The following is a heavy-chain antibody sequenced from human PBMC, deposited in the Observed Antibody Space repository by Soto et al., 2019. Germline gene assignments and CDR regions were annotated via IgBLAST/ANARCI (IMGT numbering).Heavy chain of an antibody. Sequence: EVQLVESGGGLVKPGGSLILSCAASGFTFNNYAMSWVRQSPEKGLEWVASITSTSMYIYSSDSMKGRFIISRDNDKKSLYLQMNSLRAEDTAVYYCAREPTRGWTRGLYYFDQWGQGTLVTVSS. V-gene: IGHV3-21*02. CDR3: AREPTRGWTRGLYYFDQ. D-gene: IGHD6-19*01. J-gene: IGHJ4*02. CDR1: GFTFNNYA. CDR2: ITSTSMYI.